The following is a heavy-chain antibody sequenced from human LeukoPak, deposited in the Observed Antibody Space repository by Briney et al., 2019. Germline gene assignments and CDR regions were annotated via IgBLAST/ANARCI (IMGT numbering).Heavy chain of an antibody. Sequence: GGSLRLSCAASGFTFDDYGMRWVRQAPGKGLEGVSGINWHGGSTGYADSVKGRFTISRDNAKNSLYLQMNSLRAEDTALYYCASHCSGGSCSDDAFDIWGQGTMVTVSS. CDR2: INWHGGST. V-gene: IGHV3-20*04. D-gene: IGHD2-15*01. J-gene: IGHJ3*02. CDR1: GFTFDDYG. CDR3: ASHCSGGSCSDDAFDI.